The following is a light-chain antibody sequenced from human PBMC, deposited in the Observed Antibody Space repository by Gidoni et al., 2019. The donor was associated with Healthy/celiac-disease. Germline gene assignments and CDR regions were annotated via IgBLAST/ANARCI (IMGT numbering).Light chain of an antibody. CDR1: QSISSY. J-gene: IGKJ2*01. V-gene: IGKV1-39*01. CDR2: AAS. CDR3: QQSYSTRYT. Sequence: TITCRASQSISSYLNWYQQKPGKAPKLLIYAASSLKSGVPSRFSGSGSGTDFTLTISSLQPEDFATYYCQQSYSTRYTFGQGTKLEIK.